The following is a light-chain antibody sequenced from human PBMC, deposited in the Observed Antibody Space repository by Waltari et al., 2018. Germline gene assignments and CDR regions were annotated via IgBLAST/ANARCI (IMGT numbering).Light chain of an antibody. CDR2: DVR. J-gene: IGLJ3*02. CDR3: CSYTSTSWV. Sequence: QSALTQPRSVSGSPGQSVTISCTGTSSVVGGYNSVSWSQQDPGKAPKVIIYDVRGRPSGVPDRFSGSNSGSTASLTISGLQADDEADYYCCSYTSTSWVFGGGTKLTVL. CDR1: SSVVGGYNS. V-gene: IGLV2-11*01.